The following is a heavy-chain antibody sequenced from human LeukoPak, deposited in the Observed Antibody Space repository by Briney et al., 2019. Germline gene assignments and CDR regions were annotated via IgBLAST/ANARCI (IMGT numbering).Heavy chain of an antibody. CDR1: GGFISSHH. V-gene: IGHV4-59*07. D-gene: IGHD2-2*01. J-gene: IGHJ5*02. CDR2: IYYSGST. Sequence: SDPLSLTCTVSGGFISSHHWSWIRQPPGKGLEWIGYIYYSGSTNYNPSLKSRVTISVYTSKNQFSLKLSSVIAADTAVYYCARSRVPAAYPNWFDPWGQGTLVTVSS. CDR3: ARSRVPAAYPNWFDP.